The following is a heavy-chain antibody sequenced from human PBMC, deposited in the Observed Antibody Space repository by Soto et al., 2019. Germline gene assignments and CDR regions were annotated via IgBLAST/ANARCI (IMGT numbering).Heavy chain of an antibody. Sequence: GASVKVSCKASGYTFTSYYMHWVRQAPGQGLEWMGIISAYNGSTNYAQKLQGRVTMTTDTSTSTAYMELRSLRSDDTAVYYCAKVMGDYGSGSYSLDYWGQGTLVTVSS. V-gene: IGHV1-18*04. D-gene: IGHD3-10*01. CDR2: ISAYNGST. CDR3: AKVMGDYGSGSYSLDY. CDR1: GYTFTSYY. J-gene: IGHJ4*02.